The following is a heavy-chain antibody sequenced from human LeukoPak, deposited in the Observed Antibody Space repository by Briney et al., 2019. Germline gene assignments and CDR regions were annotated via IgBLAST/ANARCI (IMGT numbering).Heavy chain of an antibody. CDR3: ARGGRVVVPAAKGPFDY. J-gene: IGHJ4*02. D-gene: IGHD2-2*01. CDR1: GYTFKRYG. Sequence: ASVKVSCKASGYTFKRYGISWVRQAPGQGLEWMGWISPYNGITNYAQKFRGRVTMTTDTSTSLAYMELRSLRFDDTAVYYCARGGRVVVPAAKGPFDYWGQGTLVTVSS. CDR2: ISPYNGIT. V-gene: IGHV1-18*01.